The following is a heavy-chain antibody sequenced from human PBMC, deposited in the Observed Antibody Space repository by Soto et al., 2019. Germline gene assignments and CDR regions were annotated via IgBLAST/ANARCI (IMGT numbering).Heavy chain of an antibody. CDR2: IGASGVDT. Sequence: SSETLRLSCAASGFTFRSYPMSWVRQAPGKGLEWVSAIGASGVDTYYSESVEGRFTISRDNSKNTLYLQMNSLRAEDTAIYYCAKKRSLHKAPFDHWGQGTLVTVSS. CDR3: AKKRSLHKAPFDH. CDR1: GFTFRSYP. J-gene: IGHJ4*02. V-gene: IGHV3-23*01. D-gene: IGHD1-1*01.